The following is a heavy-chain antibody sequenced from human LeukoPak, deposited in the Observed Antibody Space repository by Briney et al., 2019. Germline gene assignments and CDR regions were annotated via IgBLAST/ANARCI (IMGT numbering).Heavy chain of an antibody. Sequence: SVKVSCKASGGTFSSYAISWVRQASGQGLEWMGGIIPIFGTANYAQKFQGRVTITADESTSTAYMELSSLRSEDTAVYYCARDVVAAAGTPWRAFDIWGQGTMVTVSS. D-gene: IGHD6-13*01. J-gene: IGHJ3*02. CDR3: ARDVVAAAGTPWRAFDI. CDR1: GGTFSSYA. V-gene: IGHV1-69*13. CDR2: IIPIFGTA.